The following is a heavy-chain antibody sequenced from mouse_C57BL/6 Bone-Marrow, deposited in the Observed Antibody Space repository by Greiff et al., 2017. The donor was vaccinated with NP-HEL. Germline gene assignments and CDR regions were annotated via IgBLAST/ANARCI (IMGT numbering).Heavy chain of an antibody. J-gene: IGHJ1*03. CDR2: IWTGGGT. V-gene: IGHV2-9-1*01. D-gene: IGHD1-1*01. CDR1: GFSLTSYA. CDR3: AREGTTVVNWYFDV. Sequence: VKLMESGPGLVAPSQSLSITCTVSGFSLTSYAISWVRQPPGKGLEWLGVIWTGGGTNYNSALKSRLSISKDNSKSQVFLKMNSLQTDDTARYYCAREGTTVVNWYFDVWGTGTTVTVSS.